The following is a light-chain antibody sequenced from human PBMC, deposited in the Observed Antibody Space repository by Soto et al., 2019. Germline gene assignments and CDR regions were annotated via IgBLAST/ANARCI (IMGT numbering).Light chain of an antibody. CDR2: AAS. CDR3: QQTNIFPFT. CDR1: QSISSY. J-gene: IGKJ2*01. V-gene: IGKV1-39*01. Sequence: DIHMSQSPSTLSASVGDRVTITCRASQSISSYLNWYQQKPGKAPKVLIYAASTLQGAVPSRFSGRGSGTDFSLTISSLQPEDFSTYFCQQTNIFPFTFGQGTKVDIK.